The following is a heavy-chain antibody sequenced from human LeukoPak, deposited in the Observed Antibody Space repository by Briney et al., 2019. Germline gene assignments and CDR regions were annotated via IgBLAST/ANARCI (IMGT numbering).Heavy chain of an antibody. V-gene: IGHV4-59*01. Sequence: SEALSLTCTVSGGSISSYYWSWIRQPPGKGLEWIGYIYYSGSTNYNPSLKSRVTISVDTSKNQFSLKLSSVTAADTAAYYCARGSAAAGPFDYWGQGTLVTVSS. CDR1: GGSISSYY. CDR2: IYYSGST. CDR3: ARGSAAAGPFDY. D-gene: IGHD6-13*01. J-gene: IGHJ4*02.